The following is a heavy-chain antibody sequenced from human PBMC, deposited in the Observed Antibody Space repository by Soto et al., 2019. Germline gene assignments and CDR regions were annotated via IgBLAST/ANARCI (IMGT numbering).Heavy chain of an antibody. V-gene: IGHV3-23*01. J-gene: IGHJ6*02. CDR1: GFTFSSYA. CDR3: AKAGYCSGGSCYSSAFRYYYYGMDV. CDR2: ISGSGGST. D-gene: IGHD2-15*01. Sequence: GGSLRLSCAASGFTFSSYAMSWVRQAPGKGLEWVSAISGSGGSTYYADSVKGRFTISRDNSKNTLYLQMNSLGAEDTAVYYCAKAGYCSGGSCYSSAFRYYYYGMDVWGQGTTVTVSS.